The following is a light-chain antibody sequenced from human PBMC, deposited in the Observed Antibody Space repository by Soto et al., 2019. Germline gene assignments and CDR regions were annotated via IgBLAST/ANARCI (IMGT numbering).Light chain of an antibody. CDR2: DVT. V-gene: IGLV2-11*01. CDR1: SSDVGGYNY. Sequence: QSALTQPRSVSGSPGQSVTISCTGTSSDVGGYNYVSWYQQHPGKAPKLMIYDVTKWPSGVPDRFSGSKSGNTASLTISGLRAEDEADYYCCSYAGSYLVFGGGTKVTVL. CDR3: CSYAGSYLV. J-gene: IGLJ3*02.